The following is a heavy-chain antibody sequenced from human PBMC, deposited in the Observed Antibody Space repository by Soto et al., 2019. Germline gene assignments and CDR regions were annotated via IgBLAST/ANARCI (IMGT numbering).Heavy chain of an antibody. Sequence: GGSLRLSCAASGFTFSNAWMSWVRQAPGKGLEWVGRIKSKTDGGTTDYAAPVKGRFTISRDDSKNTLYLQMNSLKTEDTAVYYCTTDLRYYDSSVRVYFDYWGQGTLVTVSS. CDR3: TTDLRYYDSSVRVYFDY. V-gene: IGHV3-15*01. CDR2: IKSKTDGGTT. J-gene: IGHJ4*02. CDR1: GFTFSNAW. D-gene: IGHD3-22*01.